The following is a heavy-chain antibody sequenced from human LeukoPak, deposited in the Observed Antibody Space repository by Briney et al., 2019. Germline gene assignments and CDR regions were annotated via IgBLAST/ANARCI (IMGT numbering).Heavy chain of an antibody. CDR2: VYYSGST. J-gene: IGHJ5*02. CDR3: ARFTPQGYGWGGYNRFDP. CDR1: GGSISSYY. D-gene: IGHD3-16*01. V-gene: IGHV4-59*01. Sequence: SETLSLTCTVSGGSISSYYWNWIRQPPGKGLEWIGYVYYSGSTNYNPSLKSRVTISLDTSKNQFSLNLTSVTAADTAVYYCARFTPQGYGWGGYNRFDPWGQGTLVTVSS.